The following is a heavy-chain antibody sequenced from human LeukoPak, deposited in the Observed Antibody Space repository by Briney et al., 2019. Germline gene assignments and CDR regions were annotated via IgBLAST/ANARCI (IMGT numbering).Heavy chain of an antibody. CDR1: GGTFSSYA. CDR3: ARGGNRILFGVVTYNWFDP. D-gene: IGHD3-3*01. J-gene: IGHJ5*02. Sequence: SVKVSCKASGGTFSSYAISWVRQAPGQGLEWMGGIIPIFGTANYAQKFQGRVTIAADESTSTAYMELSSPRSEDTAVYYCARGGNRILFGVVTYNWFDPWGQGTLVTVSS. CDR2: IIPIFGTA. V-gene: IGHV1-69*13.